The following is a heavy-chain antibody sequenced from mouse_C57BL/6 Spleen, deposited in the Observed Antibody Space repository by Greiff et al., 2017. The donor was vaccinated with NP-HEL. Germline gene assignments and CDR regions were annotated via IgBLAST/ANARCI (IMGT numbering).Heavy chain of an antibody. J-gene: IGHJ1*03. CDR3: AREDDGYWYFDV. V-gene: IGHV3-6*01. CDR1: GYSITSGYY. CDR2: ISYDGSN. Sequence: VQLKESGPGLVKPSQSLSLTCSVTGYSITSGYYWNWIRQFPGNKLEWMGYISYDGSNNYNPSLKNRISITRDTSKHQFFLKLNSVTTEDTATYYCAREDDGYWYFDVWGTGTTVTVSS. D-gene: IGHD2-12*01.